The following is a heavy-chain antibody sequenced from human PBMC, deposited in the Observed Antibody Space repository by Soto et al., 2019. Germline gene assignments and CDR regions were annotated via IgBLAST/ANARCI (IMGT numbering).Heavy chain of an antibody. CDR3: ARDLRPGSSGQYYFDY. D-gene: IGHD6-19*01. J-gene: IGHJ4*02. CDR1: GGTFSSYA. Sequence: QVQLVQSGAEVKKPGSSVKVSCKASGGTFSSYAISWVRQAPGQGLEWMGGIIPIFGTANYAQKFQGRVTITADESTSSAYMELSSLRSEDTAVYYCARDLRPGSSGQYYFDYWGQGTLVTVSS. CDR2: IIPIFGTA. V-gene: IGHV1-69*01.